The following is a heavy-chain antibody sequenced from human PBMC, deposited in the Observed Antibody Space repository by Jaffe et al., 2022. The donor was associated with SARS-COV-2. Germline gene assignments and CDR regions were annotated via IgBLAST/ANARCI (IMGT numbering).Heavy chain of an antibody. CDR1: GFTFSTYP. Sequence: EVQLVESGGGLVQPGGSLRLSCAASGFTFSTYPVHWVRQAPGKGLEYVSSITGNGDYTHYADSVKGRFSISRDNSKNMLYLQMGSLRAEDMGVYYCARDILTGFAFDIWGQGTMVTVSS. V-gene: IGHV3-64*07. CDR3: ARDILTGFAFDI. D-gene: IGHD3-9*01. J-gene: IGHJ3*02. CDR2: ITGNGDYT.